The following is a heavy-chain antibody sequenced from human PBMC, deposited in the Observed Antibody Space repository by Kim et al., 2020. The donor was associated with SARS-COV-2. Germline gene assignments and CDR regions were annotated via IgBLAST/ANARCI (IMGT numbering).Heavy chain of an antibody. Sequence: GGSLRLSCAASGFTFSSYSMNWVRQAPWKGLEWVSYISSSSSTIYYADSVKGRFTISRDNAKNSLYLQMNSLRDEDTAVYYCARTYDYGDYGTDYWGQGTLVTVSS. CDR3: ARTYDYGDYGTDY. V-gene: IGHV3-48*02. D-gene: IGHD4-17*01. CDR1: GFTFSSYS. CDR2: ISSSSSTI. J-gene: IGHJ4*02.